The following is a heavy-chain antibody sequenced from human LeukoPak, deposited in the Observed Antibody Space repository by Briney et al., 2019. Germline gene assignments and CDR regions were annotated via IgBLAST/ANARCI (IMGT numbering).Heavy chain of an antibody. CDR1: GFRFSYYD. V-gene: IGHV3-64*02. Sequence: GGSLRLSCAASGFRFSYYDMHWVRQAPGKGLEFVSSIGAAGAHTFYADSVKGRFTISRDNFQSTMYLQMDGLRPEDSAVYYCARELGGTKTGGFNIWGQRTVVTVSS. CDR2: IGAAGAHT. D-gene: IGHD1-14*01. CDR3: ARELGGTKTGGFNI. J-gene: IGHJ3*02.